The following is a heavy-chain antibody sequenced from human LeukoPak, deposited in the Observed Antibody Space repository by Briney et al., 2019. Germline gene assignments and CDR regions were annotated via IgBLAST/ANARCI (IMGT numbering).Heavy chain of an antibody. J-gene: IGHJ6*03. D-gene: IGHD4-17*01. CDR3: ARGGPFHAGDYIGYYYYYMDV. CDR1: GGTFSSYA. CDR2: LNPNSGNT. V-gene: IGHV1-8*03. Sequence: GASVKVSCKASGGTFSSYAISWVRQAPGQGLEWMGWLNPNSGNTGYAQMFQGRVAISRNTSISTAYMELSSLRSEDTAVYYCARGGPFHAGDYIGYYYYYMDVWGKGTTVTVSS.